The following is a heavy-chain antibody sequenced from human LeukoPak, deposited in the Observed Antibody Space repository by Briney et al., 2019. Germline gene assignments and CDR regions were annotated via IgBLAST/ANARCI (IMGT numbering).Heavy chain of an antibody. V-gene: IGHV3-30*02. CDR3: AKDRLIVPAASSFDY. Sequence: GGSLRLSCAASGFTFSGYGMHWVRQAPGKGLEWVAFIRYDGNNKNYADSVRGRFTISRDNSKNTVYLQMNSLRAEDTAVYYCAKDRLIVPAASSFDYWGQGTLVTVSS. J-gene: IGHJ4*02. CDR1: GFTFSGYG. CDR2: IRYDGNNK. D-gene: IGHD2-2*01.